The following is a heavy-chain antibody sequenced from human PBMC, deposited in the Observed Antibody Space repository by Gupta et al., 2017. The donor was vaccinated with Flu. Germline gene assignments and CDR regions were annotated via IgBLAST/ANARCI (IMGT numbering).Heavy chain of an antibody. CDR1: GFTFSSYG. CDR3: AKDREKSSAWYAGYFDY. D-gene: IGHD6-19*01. V-gene: IGHV3-23*01. Sequence: EVQLLESGGGLVQPGGSLRLSCAASGFTFSSYGMSWVRQAPGKGLEWVSAISGSGGNTYYADSAKGRFTLSRDNSKNTLYLQLNSLRAEDTAIYYCAKDREKSSAWYAGYFDYWGQGTLVTVSS. CDR2: ISGSGGNT. J-gene: IGHJ4*02.